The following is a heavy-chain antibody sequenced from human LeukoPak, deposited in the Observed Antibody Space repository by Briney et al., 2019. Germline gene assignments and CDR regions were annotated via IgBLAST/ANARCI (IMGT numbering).Heavy chain of an antibody. CDR3: AKGEVAMVLASPDY. D-gene: IGHD3-10*01. J-gene: IGHJ4*02. CDR2: TSYDGSK. V-gene: IGHV3-30*04. Sequence: GGSLRLSCAASGFTLSSYAIHWVRQAPGEGLEWVSVTSYDGSKYYADSVKGRFTISRDNSKNTVYLQMDSLRAEDTAVYYCAKGEVAMVLASPDYWGQGTLVTVSS. CDR1: GFTLSSYA.